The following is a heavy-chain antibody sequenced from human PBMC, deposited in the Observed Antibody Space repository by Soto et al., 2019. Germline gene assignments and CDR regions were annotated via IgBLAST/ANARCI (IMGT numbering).Heavy chain of an antibody. CDR3: ARESFSASPNFFDY. D-gene: IGHD3-3*02. Sequence: GGSLRLSCAGSGFAFSNYEMNWVRQAPGKGLEWVSYISLSGSTIYYADSVKGRFTISRDDAKNSLYQQMDSLRADDTAVYYCARESFSASPNFFDYWGQGTLVTVSS. J-gene: IGHJ4*02. V-gene: IGHV3-48*03. CDR1: GFAFSNYE. CDR2: ISLSGSTI.